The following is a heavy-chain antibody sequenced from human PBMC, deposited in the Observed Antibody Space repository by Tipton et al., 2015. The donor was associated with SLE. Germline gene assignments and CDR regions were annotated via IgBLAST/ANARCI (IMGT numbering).Heavy chain of an antibody. CDR3: AKIDSSDFDY. J-gene: IGHJ4*02. D-gene: IGHD6-25*01. V-gene: IGHV3-23*01. CDR1: GFTFSSYA. CDR2: ISGSGGST. Sequence: GSLRLSCAASGFTFSSYAMSWVRQAPGKGLEWVSTISGSGGSTYYADSVKGRFTTSRDNSKNTLSLQIHSLTAEDTAVYYCAKIDSSDFDYWGQGTLVTVSS.